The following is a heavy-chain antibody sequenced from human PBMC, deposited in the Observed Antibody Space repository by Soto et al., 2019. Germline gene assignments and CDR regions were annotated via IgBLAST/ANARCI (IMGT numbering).Heavy chain of an antibody. CDR1: GGSISSYY. D-gene: IGHD5-12*01. Sequence: SETLSLTCTVSGGSISSYYWSWIRQPPGKGLEWIGYIYYSGSTNYNPSLKSRVTISVDTSKNQFSLKLSSVTAADTAVYYCARQFEYSGYDPLSGYYFDYWGQGTLVTVSS. CDR2: IYYSGST. V-gene: IGHV4-59*08. CDR3: ARQFEYSGYDPLSGYYFDY. J-gene: IGHJ4*02.